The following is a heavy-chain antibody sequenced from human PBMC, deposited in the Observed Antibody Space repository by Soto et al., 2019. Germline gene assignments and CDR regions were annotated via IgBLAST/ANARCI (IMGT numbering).Heavy chain of an antibody. V-gene: IGHV4-39*01. J-gene: IGHJ6*02. D-gene: IGHD3-22*01. CDR1: GGSSSPNY. CDR2: IYYSGST. Sequence: SETLSLTCTFSGGSSSPNYWGLIRQPPGKGLEWIGSIYYSGSTYYNPSLKSRVTISVDTSKNQFSLKLSSVTAADTAVYYCARPLGYYYDSSGYYTSSYYGMDVWGQGTTVTVSS. CDR3: ARPLGYYYDSSGYYTSSYYGMDV.